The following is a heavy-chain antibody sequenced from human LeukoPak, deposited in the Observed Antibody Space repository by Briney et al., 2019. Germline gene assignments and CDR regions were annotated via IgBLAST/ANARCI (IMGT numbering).Heavy chain of an antibody. CDR2: INTGNGNT. D-gene: IGHD4-17*01. J-gene: IGHJ5*01. CDR3: ARSRFTVTTVGYWFDS. Sequence: WASVKVSCKASGYSFTGYTFTSYAMHWVRQAPGQRLEWMGWINTGNGNTKYSQKFQGRVTISRDRSASTAYMELSSLRSGDTAVYYCARSRFTVTTVGYWFDSWGQGTLVTVSS. V-gene: IGHV1-3*04. CDR1: GYSFTGYTFTSYA.